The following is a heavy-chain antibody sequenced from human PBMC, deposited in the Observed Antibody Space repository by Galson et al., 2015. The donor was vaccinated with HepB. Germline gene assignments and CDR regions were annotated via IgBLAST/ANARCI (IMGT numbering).Heavy chain of an antibody. D-gene: IGHD2-15*01. Sequence: SVKVSCKASDYTFISYGVIWVRQAPGQGLEWMGWISTYNDNTKYAQKFQGRVTMTTDTSTSTAYMDLRSLRSDDTAVYYCVRDAGRYCSGASCYPGYDYWGQGTLVTVSS. CDR3: VRDAGRYCSGASCYPGYDY. J-gene: IGHJ4*02. V-gene: IGHV1-18*01. CDR2: ISTYNDNT. CDR1: DYTFISYG.